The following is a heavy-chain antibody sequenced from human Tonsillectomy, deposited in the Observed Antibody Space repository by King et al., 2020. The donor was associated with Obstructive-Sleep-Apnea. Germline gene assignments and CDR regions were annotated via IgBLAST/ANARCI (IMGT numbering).Heavy chain of an antibody. CDR1: GGSISRNY. CDR3: ARHVYYYDLLDY. D-gene: IGHD3-22*01. J-gene: IGHJ4*02. V-gene: IGHV4-59*08. Sequence: QLQESGPGLAKPSETLSLTCSVSGGSISRNYWSWIRQPPGKGLEWIGYIYYSGSTNYNPSLKSRVTISVDTSKNQFSLKLSSVTAADTAVYYCARHVYYYDLLDYWGQGTLVTVSS. CDR2: IYYSGST.